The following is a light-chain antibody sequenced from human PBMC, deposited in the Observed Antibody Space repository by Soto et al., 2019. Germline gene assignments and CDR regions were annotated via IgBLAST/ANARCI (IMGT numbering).Light chain of an antibody. Sequence: DIQLTQSPSFLPASVGDRVTITCRASQGISNYLAWYQQKPGKAPGLLMYAASTLLRGVSSRFSGSVSGTEFTLTISNLQPEDCANYYCQQLNSYPLTFGGGTKVEIK. V-gene: IGKV1-9*01. J-gene: IGKJ4*01. CDR2: AAS. CDR3: QQLNSYPLT. CDR1: QGISNY.